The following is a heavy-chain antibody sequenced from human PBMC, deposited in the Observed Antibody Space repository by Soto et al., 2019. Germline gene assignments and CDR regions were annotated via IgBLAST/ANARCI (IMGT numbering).Heavy chain of an antibody. Sequence: SETLSLTCTVSGGSISSYYWSWIRQPPGKGLEWIGYIYYSGSTNYNPSLKSRVTISVDTSKNQFSLKLSSVTAADTAVYYCARRGYCSGGSCYYYYMDVWGKGTTVTVSS. V-gene: IGHV4-59*08. D-gene: IGHD2-15*01. CDR2: IYYSGST. CDR3: ARRGYCSGGSCYYYYMDV. J-gene: IGHJ6*03. CDR1: GGSISSYY.